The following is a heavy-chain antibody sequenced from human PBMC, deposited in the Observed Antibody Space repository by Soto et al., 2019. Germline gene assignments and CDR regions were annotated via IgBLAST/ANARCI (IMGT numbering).Heavy chain of an antibody. CDR3: ARVSGSYYYGMDV. Sequence: QVQLQESGPGLVKPSGTLSLTCAVSGGSISSSNWWSWVRQPPGKGLEWIGESYHSGSTKYNPSLKSRVPXSXDXTKNQFSLKLSSVTAADTAVYYCARVSGSYYYGMDVWGQGTTVTVSS. CDR2: SYHSGST. J-gene: IGHJ6*02. V-gene: IGHV4-4*02. CDR1: GGSISSSNW.